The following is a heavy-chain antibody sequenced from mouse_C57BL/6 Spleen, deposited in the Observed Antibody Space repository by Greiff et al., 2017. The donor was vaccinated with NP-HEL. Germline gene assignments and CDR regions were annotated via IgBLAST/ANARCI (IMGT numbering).Heavy chain of an antibody. CDR3: ARDYYGRGAMDY. Sequence: EVQGVESGPELVKPGASVKIPCKASGYTFTDYNMDWVKQSHGKSLEWIGDINPNNGGTIYNQKFKGKATLTVDKSSSTAYMELRSLTSEDTAVYYCARDYYGRGAMDYWGQGTSVTVSS. V-gene: IGHV1-18*01. CDR2: INPNNGGT. CDR1: GYTFTDYN. J-gene: IGHJ4*01. D-gene: IGHD1-1*01.